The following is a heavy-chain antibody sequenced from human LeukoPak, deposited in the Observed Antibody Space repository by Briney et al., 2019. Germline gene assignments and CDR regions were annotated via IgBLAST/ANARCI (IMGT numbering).Heavy chain of an antibody. CDR2: ISGSGGGT. V-gene: IGHV3-23*01. Sequence: GGSLRLSCAGSGFTFSSYGMSWVRQAPGKGLEWVSGISGSGGGTSYADSVKGSFTISRENSKSTLHLQKHSLRAEDAAVYYCAKGRGYSFGFFDYWGQGALVTVSS. CDR1: GFTFSSYG. J-gene: IGHJ4*02. D-gene: IGHD5-18*01. CDR3: AKGRGYSFGFFDY.